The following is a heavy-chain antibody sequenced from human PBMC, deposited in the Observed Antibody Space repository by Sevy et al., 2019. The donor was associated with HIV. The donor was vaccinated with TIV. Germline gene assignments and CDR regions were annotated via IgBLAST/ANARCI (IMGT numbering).Heavy chain of an antibody. CDR2: FYYSGST. V-gene: IGHV4-30-4*01. Sequence: SETLSLTCTVSGGSISSGNYYWSWIRQPPGKGLEWIGYFYYSGSTYYNPSLKSRLTISVDTSKNQFSLKLSSVTAADTAGYYCAKTRGGATNDAFDIWGQGTMVTVSS. CDR3: AKTRGGATNDAFDI. D-gene: IGHD1-26*01. CDR1: GGSISSGNYY. J-gene: IGHJ3*02.